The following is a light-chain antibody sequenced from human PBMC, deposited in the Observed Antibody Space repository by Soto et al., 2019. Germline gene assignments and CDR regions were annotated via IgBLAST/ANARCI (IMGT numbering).Light chain of an antibody. CDR2: DVS. CDR1: PSDVGGYNS. J-gene: IGLJ2*01. CDR3: SSYAGSNVL. V-gene: IGLV2-8*01. Sequence: QSALTQPPSASGSPGQSVTISCTGTPSDVGGYNSVSWYQQYPGKAPKLMIYDVSKRPSGVPDRFSGSKSGNTASLTVSGLQAEDEANYYCSSYAGSNVLFGGRTKLTVL.